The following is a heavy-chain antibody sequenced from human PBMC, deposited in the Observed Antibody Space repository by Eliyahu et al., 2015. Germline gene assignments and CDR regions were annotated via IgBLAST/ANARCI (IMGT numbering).Heavy chain of an antibody. CDR1: GXXVSSGDYY. J-gene: IGHJ4*02. CDR2: IYHSGNA. Sequence: QVQLQESXPGLVKPSETLSLTCSVSGXXVSSGDYYWNWIRQPPGKGLEWIGYIYHSGNAKYNPSLKSRLTISVDTSKNQFSLXLNSVTAADTAVYYCARLWDRSGWPLDCWGQGTLVTVSS. D-gene: IGHD3-22*01. CDR3: ARLWDRSGWPLDC. V-gene: IGHV4-61*08.